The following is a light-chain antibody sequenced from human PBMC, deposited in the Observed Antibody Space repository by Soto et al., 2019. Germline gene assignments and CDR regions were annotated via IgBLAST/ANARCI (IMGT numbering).Light chain of an antibody. V-gene: IGKV1-12*01. CDR3: EHTNSFPLT. CDR2: AAS. J-gene: IGKJ4*01. CDR1: QDISSW. Sequence: DIQMTQSPSSVSASVGDRVTITCRASQDISSWLAWYQQKPGKAPNLLIYAASNLQSGVPSRFIGSVSGTDFSLTFSSLQPEDVATYYCEHTNSFPLTFGGGTKVEIK.